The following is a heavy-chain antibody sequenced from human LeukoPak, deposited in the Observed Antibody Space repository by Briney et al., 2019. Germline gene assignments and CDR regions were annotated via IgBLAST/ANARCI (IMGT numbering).Heavy chain of an antibody. D-gene: IGHD3-3*01. V-gene: IGHV1-18*01. Sequence: ASVKVSCKASGYTFTSYGISWVRQAPGQGLEWMGWISAYNGNTNYAQKLQGRVTMTTDTSTSTAYMEQRSLRSDDTAVYYCARGGITIFGVDQEYYFDYWGQGTLVTVSS. J-gene: IGHJ4*02. CDR2: ISAYNGNT. CDR3: ARGGITIFGVDQEYYFDY. CDR1: GYTFTSYG.